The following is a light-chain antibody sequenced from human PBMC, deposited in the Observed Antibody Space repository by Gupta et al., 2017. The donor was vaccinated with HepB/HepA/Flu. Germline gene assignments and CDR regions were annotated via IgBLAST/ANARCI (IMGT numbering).Light chain of an antibody. CDR2: TAS. Sequence: DIQMTQSPSSLSASVGDRVTITCRASQSIRNYLNYQQKPGKAPKLLIYTASSLQSGVPTRFSGSGSGTDFTLTISRLQPEDFASYFCQQSDSFPFTFGQGTKLEIK. CDR1: QSIRNY. CDR3: QQSDSFPFT. J-gene: IGKJ2*01. V-gene: IGKV1-39*01.